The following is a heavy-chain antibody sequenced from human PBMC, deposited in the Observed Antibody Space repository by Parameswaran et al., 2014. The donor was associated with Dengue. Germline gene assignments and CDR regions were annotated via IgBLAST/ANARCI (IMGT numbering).Heavy chain of an antibody. CDR3: ARGRDFGVVRDYYYYYYMDV. CDR1: GGTFSSYA. J-gene: IGHJ6*03. V-gene: IGHV1-69*13. D-gene: IGHD3-3*01. Sequence: PGASVKVSCKASGGTFSSYAISWVRQAPGQGLEWMGGIIPIFGTANYAQKFQGRVTITADESTSTAYMELSSLRSEDTAVYYCARGRDFGVVRDYYYYYYMDVWGKGTTVTVSS. CDR2: IIPIFGTA.